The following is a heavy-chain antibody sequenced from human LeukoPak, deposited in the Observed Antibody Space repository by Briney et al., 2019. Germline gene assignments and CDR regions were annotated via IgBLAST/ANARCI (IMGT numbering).Heavy chain of an antibody. CDR1: GGSISIGGYY. J-gene: IGHJ4*02. V-gene: IGHV4-31*03. CDR2: IYYSGST. D-gene: IGHD2-15*01. Sequence: SHTLSLTCTVSGGSISIGGYYWSWIRQHPGKGREWIGYIYYSGSTYYNPSLKSRVTISVDTSKNQFSLKLSSVTAADTAVYYCARGYCSGGSCYSGLFDYWGQGTLVTVSS. CDR3: ARGYCSGGSCYSGLFDY.